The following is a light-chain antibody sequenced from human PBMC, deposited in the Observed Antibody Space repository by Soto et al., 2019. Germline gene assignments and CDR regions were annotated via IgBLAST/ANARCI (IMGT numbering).Light chain of an antibody. CDR3: GTWDNRLTAWV. V-gene: IGLV1-51*02. CDR1: SSNIGDNY. J-gene: IGLJ3*02. Sequence: QSVLTQPPSLSAAPGQKVTISCAGSSSNIGDNYVSWYQQLPGTAPKLLISEDYNRPSGIPDRFSGSKSGTSAALGITGLQPGDEGDYFCGTWDNRLTAWVFGGGTKLTVL. CDR2: EDY.